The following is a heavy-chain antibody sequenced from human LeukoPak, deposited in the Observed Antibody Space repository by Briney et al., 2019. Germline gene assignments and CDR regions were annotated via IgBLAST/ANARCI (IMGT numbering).Heavy chain of an antibody. V-gene: IGHV3-48*03. D-gene: IGHD1-20*01. J-gene: IGHJ6*02. CDR3: ARGYRITGTTYYYYYGMDV. Sequence: SGGSLRLSCAASGFTFSSYEMNWVRQAPGKGLEWVSYISSSGSTIYYADSVKGRFTISRDNAKNSLYLQMNSLRAEDTAVYYCARGYRITGTTYYYYYGMDVWGQGTTVTVSS. CDR2: ISSSGSTI. CDR1: GFTFSSYE.